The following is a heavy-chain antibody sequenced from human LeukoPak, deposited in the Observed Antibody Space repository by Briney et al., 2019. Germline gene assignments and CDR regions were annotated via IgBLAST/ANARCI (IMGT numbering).Heavy chain of an antibody. D-gene: IGHD1-1*01. Sequence: ASVKVSCKVSGYSLSDLSIHWVRHVHGKGLEWMGGFEPEEGDHGETIFAQNFEGRLTLTEDTLTDTAYMEFLSLTSEDTGVYYCATDRLEIYALNIWGQGAMVTVSS. J-gene: IGHJ3*02. CDR3: ATDRLEIYALNI. V-gene: IGHV1-24*01. CDR1: GYSLSDLS. CDR2: FEPEEGDHGET.